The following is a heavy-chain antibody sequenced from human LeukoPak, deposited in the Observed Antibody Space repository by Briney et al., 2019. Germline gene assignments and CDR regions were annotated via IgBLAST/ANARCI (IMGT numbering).Heavy chain of an antibody. Sequence: ASVKVSCKASGYTFTSYYMHWVRQAPGQGLEWMGIINPSGGSTSYAQKFQGRVTMTRDMSTSTVYMELSSLRSEDTAVYYCARSYYYDSSGNYPNDAFDIWGQGTMVTVSS. CDR3: ARSYYYDSSGNYPNDAFDI. D-gene: IGHD3-22*01. CDR2: INPSGGST. CDR1: GYTFTSYY. V-gene: IGHV1-46*01. J-gene: IGHJ3*02.